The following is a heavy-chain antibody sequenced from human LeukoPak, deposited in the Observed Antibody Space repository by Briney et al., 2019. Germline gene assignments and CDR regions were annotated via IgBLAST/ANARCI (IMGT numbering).Heavy chain of an antibody. Sequence: GGSLRLSCAASGFSFSTYSMNWVRQAPGKGLEWVSYISNSGITIYYGDSVKGRLTISRDNAKNSVFLQMNSLRAEDTAVYYCARGYYYGLDVWGQGTTVTVSS. CDR2: ISNSGITI. CDR3: ARGYYYGLDV. J-gene: IGHJ6*02. V-gene: IGHV3-48*04. CDR1: GFSFSTYS.